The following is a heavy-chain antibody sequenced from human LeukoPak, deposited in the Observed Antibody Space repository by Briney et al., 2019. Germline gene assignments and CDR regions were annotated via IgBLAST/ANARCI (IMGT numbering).Heavy chain of an antibody. CDR2: ISGSSSVI. J-gene: IGHJ4*02. V-gene: IGHV3-48*04. Sequence: QTGGSLRLSCAVSGFTFSSYSMNWVRQAPGKGLEWVSYISGSSSVIYYADSVKGRFTISRDNAKNSLYLQMNSLRAEDTALYYCAKDKRSWYGFFDYWGQGTLVTVSS. CDR3: AKDKRSWYGFFDY. CDR1: GFTFSSYS. D-gene: IGHD6-13*01.